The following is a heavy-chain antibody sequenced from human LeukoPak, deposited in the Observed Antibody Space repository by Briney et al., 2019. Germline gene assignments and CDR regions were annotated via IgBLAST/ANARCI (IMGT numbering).Heavy chain of an antibody. CDR2: IYPGDSDT. Sequence: GASLISSSKASGASFAVYWIGWVRPMRAKGLEWMGIIYPGDSDTKYNPSFQGQVTISADKSISTAYLQWSSLKASDTAMYYCARPADALDTWGQRRMLSDCS. J-gene: IGHJ3*02. CDR3: ARPADALDT. CDR1: GASFAVYW. V-gene: IGHV5-51*01.